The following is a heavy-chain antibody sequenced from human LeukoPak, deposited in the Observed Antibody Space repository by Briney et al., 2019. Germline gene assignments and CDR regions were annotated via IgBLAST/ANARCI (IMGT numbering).Heavy chain of an antibody. CDR1: GFTYSSYA. V-gene: IGHV3-23*01. CDR2: ISGSGGTI. Sequence: GGSLRLSCAASGFTYSSYAMSWVRQAPGKGLEWVSRISGSGGTIYFADSVKGRFTISRDNSKNTLYLQMNSLRAEDTAVYYCAKDYTVTTSWYFDLWGRGTLVTVSS. CDR3: AKDYTVTTSWYFDL. J-gene: IGHJ2*01. D-gene: IGHD4-17*01.